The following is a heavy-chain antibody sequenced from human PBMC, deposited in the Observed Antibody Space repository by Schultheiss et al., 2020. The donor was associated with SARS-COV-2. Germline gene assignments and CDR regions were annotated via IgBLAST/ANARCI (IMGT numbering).Heavy chain of an antibody. V-gene: IGHV3-21*01. CDR2: IRSSGRDA. J-gene: IGHJ5*02. Sequence: GGSLRLSCAPSGFTFGNYNMHWVRQAPGKGLEFVASIRSSGRDAYYADSMKGRFTVFRDNANNSLYLQMHSLRAEDTAVYYCVRDRSWWTPYNCFDLWGRGTLVTVSS. CDR3: VRDRSWWTPYNCFDL. CDR1: GFTFGNYN. D-gene: IGHD2-15*01.